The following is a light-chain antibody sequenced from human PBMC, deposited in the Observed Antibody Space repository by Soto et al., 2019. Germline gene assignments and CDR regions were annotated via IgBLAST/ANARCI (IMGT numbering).Light chain of an antibody. J-gene: IGLJ2*01. CDR1: SSDVGGYNY. Sequence: QSVLTQPASVSGSPGQSITISCTGTSSDVGGYNYVSWYQQHPGKAPKLMIYDVSNRPSGVSNRFSGSKSGNTASLTIFGLQAEDEADYYCSSYTSSSTPVVFGGGTKVTVL. V-gene: IGLV2-14*01. CDR3: SSYTSSSTPVV. CDR2: DVS.